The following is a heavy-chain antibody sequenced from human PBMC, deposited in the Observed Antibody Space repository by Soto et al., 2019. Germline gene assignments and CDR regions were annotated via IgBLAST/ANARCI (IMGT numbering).Heavy chain of an antibody. CDR1: GFTFSDYY. CDR3: ATVRRVGTSDS. Sequence: QVQLVESGGGLVKPGGSLRLSCAASGFTFSDYYMSWVRQAPGKGLEWVSNISGSSDTIYYADSVKGRFTISRDNAKNSLYLHINSLRAEDTAVYYCATVRRVGTSDSWGHGTLVTVSS. J-gene: IGHJ5*01. CDR2: ISGSSDTI. D-gene: IGHD1-26*01. V-gene: IGHV3-11*01.